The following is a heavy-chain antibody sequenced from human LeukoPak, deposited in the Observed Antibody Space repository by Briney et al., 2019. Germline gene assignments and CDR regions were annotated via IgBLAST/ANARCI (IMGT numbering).Heavy chain of an antibody. CDR3: ARNYYDSTGYLPGLFDY. J-gene: IGHJ4*02. CDR2: IYYSGST. D-gene: IGHD3-22*01. Sequence: SETLSLTCTVSGASVSSVFYYWSWVRQPPGRGLKLIGYIYYSGSTNYNPSLKSRVTILVDTSKNQFSLRLSSVTAADTAVYYCARNYYDSTGYLPGLFDYWGQGTLVTVSS. CDR1: GASVSSVFYY. V-gene: IGHV4-61*01.